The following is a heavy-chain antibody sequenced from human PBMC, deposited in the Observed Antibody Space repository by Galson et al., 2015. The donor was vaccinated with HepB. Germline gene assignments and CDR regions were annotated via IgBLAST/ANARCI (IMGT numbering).Heavy chain of an antibody. V-gene: IGHV4-39*01. D-gene: IGHD1-1*01. J-gene: IGHJ4*02. CDR2: IYYSGST. Sequence: SETQSLTCTVSGGSISSSSYYWGWIRQPPGKGLEWIGSIYYSGSTYYNPSLKSRVTISVDTSKNQFSLKLSSVTAADTAVYYCARLARLNLMEIFWGQGTLVTVSS. CDR3: ARLARLNLMEIF. CDR1: GGSISSSSYY.